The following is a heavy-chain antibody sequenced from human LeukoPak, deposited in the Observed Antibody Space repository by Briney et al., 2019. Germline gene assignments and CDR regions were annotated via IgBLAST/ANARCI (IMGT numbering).Heavy chain of an antibody. J-gene: IGHJ4*02. CDR3: AKDGQHYDRKPYYFDY. CDR2: ISYDGSNK. D-gene: IGHD3-22*01. Sequence: AGGSLRLSCAASGFTFSSYAMHWVRQAPGKGLEWVAVISYDGSNKYYADSVKGRFTISRDNSKNTLYLQMNSLRAEDTAVYYCAKDGQHYDRKPYYFDYWGQGTLVTVSS. CDR1: GFTFSSYA. V-gene: IGHV3-30-3*01.